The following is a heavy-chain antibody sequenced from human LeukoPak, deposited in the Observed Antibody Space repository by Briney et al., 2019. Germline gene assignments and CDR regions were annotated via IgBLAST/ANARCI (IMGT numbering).Heavy chain of an antibody. J-gene: IGHJ3*02. D-gene: IGHD4-23*01. CDR3: ARDYGGSPDAFDT. Sequence: PSETLSLTCTVSGGSISSTSYYWGWIRQPPGKGLDWIGYINYSGNTYCNPSLKSRVIISVDTSKNQFSLKLSSVTAADTAVYYCARDYGGSPDAFDTWGQGTMVTVSS. V-gene: IGHV4-39*07. CDR1: GGSISSTSYY. CDR2: INYSGNT.